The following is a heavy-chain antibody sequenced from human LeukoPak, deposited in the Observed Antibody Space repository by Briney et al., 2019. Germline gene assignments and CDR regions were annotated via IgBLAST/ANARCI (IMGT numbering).Heavy chain of an antibody. CDR1: GGSFSGYY. V-gene: IGHV4-34*01. CDR3: ARALPRVLRFLEWSPTFDY. CDR2: INHSGST. D-gene: IGHD3-3*01. J-gene: IGHJ4*02. Sequence: KPSETLSLTCAVYGGSFSGYYWSWIRQPPGKGLEWIGEINHSGSTNYNPSLKSRVTISVDTSKNQFSLKLSSVTAADTAVYYCARALPRVLRFLEWSPTFDYWGQGTLVTVSS.